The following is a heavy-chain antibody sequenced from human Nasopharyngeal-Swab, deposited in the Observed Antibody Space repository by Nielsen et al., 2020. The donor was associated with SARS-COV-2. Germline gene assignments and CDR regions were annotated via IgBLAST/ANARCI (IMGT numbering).Heavy chain of an antibody. CDR3: ARHRYGGNLLDAFGI. CDR1: CSSISSSSYY. Sequence: SETLSLTFTVSCSSISSSSYYWGWIRQPPGKGLEWLGSIYYSGSTYYNPSLKSLVTMSLDTSKNQFSLKLSSVTAADTAVFYCARHRYGGNLLDAFGIWGKGTMVTVSS. J-gene: IGHJ3*02. V-gene: IGHV4-39*01. CDR2: IYYSGST. D-gene: IGHD4-23*01.